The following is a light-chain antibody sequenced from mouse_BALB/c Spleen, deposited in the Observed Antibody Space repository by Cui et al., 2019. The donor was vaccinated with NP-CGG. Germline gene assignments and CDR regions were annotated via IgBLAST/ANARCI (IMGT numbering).Light chain of an antibody. CDR3: ALWYSNHWV. J-gene: IGLJ1*01. CDR2: STS. Sequence: QAVVTQESALTTLPAETVTFTCRSSTGAVTTSNYANWVQEIPDHLFTSLIGSTSNRAPGVPARFSGSLIGDKAALTITWAQTEDEAIYFCALWYSNHWVFGGGTKLTVL. V-gene: IGLV1*01. CDR1: TGAVTTSNY.